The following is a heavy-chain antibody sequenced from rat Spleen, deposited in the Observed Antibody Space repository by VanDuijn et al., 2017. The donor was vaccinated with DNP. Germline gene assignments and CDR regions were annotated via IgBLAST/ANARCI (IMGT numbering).Heavy chain of an antibody. CDR3: TRSSSAMRGYYFDY. CDR1: GFTFNNYW. J-gene: IGHJ2*01. Sequence: EVKLVESGGGLVQPGRSLKLSCAASGFTFNNYWMTWIRQAPGKGLEWVASITNTGGSTYYPDSVKGRFTISRDNAKSTLYLQMNSLRSEDTATYYCTRSSSAMRGYYFDYWGQGVMVTVSS. D-gene: IGHD1-12*01. CDR2: ITNTGGST. V-gene: IGHV5-31*01.